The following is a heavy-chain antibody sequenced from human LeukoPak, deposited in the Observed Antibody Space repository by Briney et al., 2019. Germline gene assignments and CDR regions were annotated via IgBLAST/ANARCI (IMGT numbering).Heavy chain of an antibody. CDR2: IIPIFGTA. D-gene: IGHD4-23*01. V-gene: IGHV1-69*19. CDR3: ASLESYYGGNSGDY. J-gene: IGHJ4*02. Sequence: SVKVSCKASGGTFSSYAISWVRQAPGQGLEWMGGIIPIFGTANYAQKFQGRVTITADESTSTAYMELSSLRSEDTAVYYCASLESYYGGNSGDYWGEGTLVTVSS. CDR1: GGTFSSYA.